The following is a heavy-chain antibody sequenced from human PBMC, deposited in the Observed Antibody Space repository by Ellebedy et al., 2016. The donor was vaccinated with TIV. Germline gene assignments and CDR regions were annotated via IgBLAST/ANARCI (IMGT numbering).Heavy chain of an antibody. V-gene: IGHV4-59*12. J-gene: IGHJ4*02. CDR1: GGSISSYY. D-gene: IGHD3-22*01. CDR3: AREGVTMIH. Sequence: MPSETLSLTCTVSGGSISSYYWSWIRQPPGKGLEWIGYIYYSGSTNYNPSLKSRVTISVDTSKNQFSLKLSSVTAADTAVYYCAREGVTMIHWGQGTLVTVSS. CDR2: IYYSGST.